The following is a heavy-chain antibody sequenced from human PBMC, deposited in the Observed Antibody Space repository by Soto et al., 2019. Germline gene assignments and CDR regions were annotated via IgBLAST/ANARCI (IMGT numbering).Heavy chain of an antibody. Sequence: GASVKVSCKASGYTFSTYGISWVRQAPGQGLEWMGWISAYNHYTNYAQKFQGRVTLTTDTSTNTAYMELRSLRSGDTAMYFCARVGPSREVPYPFEYWGQGTLVTV. D-gene: IGHD1-26*01. V-gene: IGHV1-18*01. CDR1: GYTFSTYG. J-gene: IGHJ4*02. CDR2: ISAYNHYT. CDR3: ARVGPSREVPYPFEY.